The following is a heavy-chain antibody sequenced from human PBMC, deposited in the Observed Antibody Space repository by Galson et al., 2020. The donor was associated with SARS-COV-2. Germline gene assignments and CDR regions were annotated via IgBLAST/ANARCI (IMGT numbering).Heavy chain of an antibody. CDR1: GGSISSSSYY. V-gene: IGHV4-39*01. CDR2: IYYSGST. Sequence: SLTCTVSGGSISSSSYYWGWIRQPPGKGLEWIGSIYYSGSTYYNPSLKSRVTISVDTSKNQFSLKLSSVTAADTAVYYCARQTRTDLIAAAVVNWFDPWGQGTLVTVSS. J-gene: IGHJ5*02. D-gene: IGHD6-13*01. CDR3: ARQTRTDLIAAAVVNWFDP.